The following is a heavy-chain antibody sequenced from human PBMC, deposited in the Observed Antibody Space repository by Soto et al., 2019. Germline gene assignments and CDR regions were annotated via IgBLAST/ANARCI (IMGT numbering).Heavy chain of an antibody. J-gene: IGHJ4*02. V-gene: IGHV3-30-3*01. D-gene: IGHD3-22*01. CDR2: ISYDGSNK. CDR1: GFTFSNYA. Sequence: QVQLVESGGGVAQPGRSLRLSCVASGFTFSNYAFHWVRQAPGKGLEWVALISYDGSNKYYAVSVKGRFTISRDNSKDTVSLQMNSLRVDDAAVYFCARGDAIDHHDRSAAYWGQGTLVTVSS. CDR3: ARGDAIDHHDRSAAY.